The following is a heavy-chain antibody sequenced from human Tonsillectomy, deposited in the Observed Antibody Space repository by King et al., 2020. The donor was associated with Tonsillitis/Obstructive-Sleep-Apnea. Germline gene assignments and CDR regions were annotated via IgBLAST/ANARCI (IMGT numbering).Heavy chain of an antibody. D-gene: IGHD3-10*01. CDR2: ISYYGSDE. CDR1: GFTFSNYG. V-gene: IGHV3-30*18. J-gene: IGHJ4*02. Sequence: VQLVESGGGVVQPGRSLRLSCAASGFTFSNYGIHLVRQAPGKGLEWVAVISYYGSDEHYVDSVKGRFTISRDNSKNTLYLQMNRLRPEDTAVYYCAKDRLLYGSGSYYYKSPDYWGQGTQVTVSS. CDR3: AKDRLLYGSGSYYYKSPDY.